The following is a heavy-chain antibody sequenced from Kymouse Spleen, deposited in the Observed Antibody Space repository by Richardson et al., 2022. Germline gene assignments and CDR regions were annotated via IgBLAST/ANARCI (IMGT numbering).Heavy chain of an antibody. Sequence: QVQLVESGGGVVQPGRSLRLSCAASGFTFSSYGMHWVRQAPGKGLEWVAVIWYDGSNKYYADSVKGRFTISRDNSKNTLYLQMNSLRAEDTAVYYCARAYDILTGPYYYYYGMDVWGQGTTVTVSS. J-gene: IGHJ6*02. D-gene: IGHD3-9*01. CDR3: ARAYDILTGPYYYYYGMDV. CDR2: IWYDGSNK. V-gene: IGHV3-33*01. CDR1: GFTFSSYG.